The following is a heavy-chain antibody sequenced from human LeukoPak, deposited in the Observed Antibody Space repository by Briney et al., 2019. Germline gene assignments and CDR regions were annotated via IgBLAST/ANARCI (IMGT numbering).Heavy chain of an antibody. Sequence: PSETLSLTCTVSGGSISSTSYHWGWIRQPPGKGLEWIGTIHYNGSAYYNPSLKSRVSISIDTSKNQFSLKLTSLNAADTAVYYCAREGPIQFLEQIDFWGQGSLVTVSS. J-gene: IGHJ4*02. CDR1: GGSISSTSYH. CDR2: IHYNGSA. D-gene: IGHD3-3*01. V-gene: IGHV4-39*07. CDR3: AREGPIQFLEQIDF.